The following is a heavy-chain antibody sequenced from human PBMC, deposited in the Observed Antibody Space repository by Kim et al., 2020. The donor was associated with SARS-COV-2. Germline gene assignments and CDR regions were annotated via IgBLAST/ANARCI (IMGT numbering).Heavy chain of an antibody. Sequence: GGSLRLSCAASGFTFSSYAMHWVRQAPGKGLEWVAVISYDGSNKYYADSVKGRFTISRDNSKNTLYLQMNSLRAEDTAVYYCARVGQQLRLGELSLYPSFYYYGMDVWGQGTTVTVSS. CDR2: ISYDGSNK. CDR3: ARVGQQLRLGELSLYPSFYYYGMDV. V-gene: IGHV3-30-3*01. D-gene: IGHD3-16*02. J-gene: IGHJ6*02. CDR1: GFTFSSYA.